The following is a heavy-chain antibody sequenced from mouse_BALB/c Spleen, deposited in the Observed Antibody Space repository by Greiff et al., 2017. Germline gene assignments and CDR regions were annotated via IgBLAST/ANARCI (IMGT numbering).Heavy chain of an antibody. Sequence: EVKVVESGGGLVKPGGSLKLSCAASGFTFSDYYMYWVRQTPEKRLEWVATISDGGSYTYYPDSVKGRFTISRDNAKNNLYLQMSSLKSEDTAMYYCARDGATWFAYWGQGTLVTVSA. CDR2: ISDGGSYT. D-gene: IGHD6-1*01. CDR1: GFTFSDYY. CDR3: ARDGATWFAY. J-gene: IGHJ3*01. V-gene: IGHV5-4*02.